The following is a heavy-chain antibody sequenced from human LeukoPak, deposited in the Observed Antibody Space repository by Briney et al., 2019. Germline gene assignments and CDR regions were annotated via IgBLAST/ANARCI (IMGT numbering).Heavy chain of an antibody. CDR3: ARQRPRGYYDSSGNYFDY. J-gene: IGHJ4*02. CDR2: IYYSGST. D-gene: IGHD3-22*01. V-gene: IGHV4-39*01. CDR1: GGSISSESVY. Sequence: SETLSLTCTVSGGSISSESVYGGWIRQPPGKGLEWIGSIYYSGSTYYNPSLKSRVTISVDTSKNQFSLKLSPVTAADTAVYYCARQRPRGYYDSSGNYFDYWGQGTLVTVSS.